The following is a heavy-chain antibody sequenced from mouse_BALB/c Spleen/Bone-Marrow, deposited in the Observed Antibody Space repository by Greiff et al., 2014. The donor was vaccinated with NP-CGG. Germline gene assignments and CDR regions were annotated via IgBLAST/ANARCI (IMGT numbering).Heavy chain of an antibody. J-gene: IGHJ4*01. Sequence: VQLQQSGPQLVRPGASVKISCKASGYSFTSYWMHWVRQRPGQGLEWIGMIDPSDSETRINQKFKDKATLPVDKSSSTAYVQLSSPTFEDSAVYYCARGAVAMDYWGQGTSVTVSS. CDR2: IDPSDSET. CDR1: GYSFTSYW. CDR3: ARGAVAMDY. V-gene: IGHV1S126*01.